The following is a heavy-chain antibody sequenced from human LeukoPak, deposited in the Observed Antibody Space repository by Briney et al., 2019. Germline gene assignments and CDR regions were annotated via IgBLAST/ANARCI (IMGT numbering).Heavy chain of an antibody. D-gene: IGHD3-22*01. CDR1: GLTFSSYS. CDR3: ARDLIRYYYDSSGYYFDY. CDR2: ISSSSSYI. J-gene: IGHJ4*02. Sequence: SGGSLRLSCAASGLTFSSYSMNWVRQARGKWLEWVSSISSSSSYIYYADSVKGRFTISRDNAKNSLYLQMNSLRADDTAVYYCARDLIRYYYDSSGYYFDYWGQGTLVTVSS. V-gene: IGHV3-21*01.